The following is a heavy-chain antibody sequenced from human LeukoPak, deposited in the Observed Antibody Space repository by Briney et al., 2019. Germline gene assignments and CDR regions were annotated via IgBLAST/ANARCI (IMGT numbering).Heavy chain of an antibody. CDR2: INDIGNT. CDR1: GGSFSGYY. V-gene: IGHV4-34*01. D-gene: IGHD3-10*01. CDR3: ARLGSVGYYNYQYMDI. J-gene: IGHJ6*03. Sequence: SETLSLTCAVYGGSFSGYYWSWIRQPPGKGLEWIGEINDIGNTNYDPSLRSRGTISVATSKNQFSLSLTSATAADTAVYFCARLGSVGYYNYQYMDIWGNGTTVTVSS.